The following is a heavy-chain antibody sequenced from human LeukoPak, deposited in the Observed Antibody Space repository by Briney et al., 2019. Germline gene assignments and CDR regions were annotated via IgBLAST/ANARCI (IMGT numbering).Heavy chain of an antibody. CDR1: GFTFSSYG. V-gene: IGHV3-30*02. CDR3: AKYDAGGIWSDANFDY. Sequence: PGGSLRLSCAASGFTFSSYGMHWVRQAPGKGLEWVAFIRYDGSNKYYADSVKGRFTISRDNSKNTLYLQMNSLRAEDTAVYYCAKYDAGGIWSDANFDYWGQGTLVTVSS. D-gene: IGHD3-16*01. CDR2: IRYDGSNK. J-gene: IGHJ4*02.